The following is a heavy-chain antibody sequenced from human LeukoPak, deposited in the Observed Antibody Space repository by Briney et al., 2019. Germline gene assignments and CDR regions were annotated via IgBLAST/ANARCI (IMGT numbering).Heavy chain of an antibody. CDR2: INPNSGGT. D-gene: IGHD5-18*01. J-gene: IGHJ4*02. Sequence: ASVKVSCKASGYTFTGYYMHWVRQAPGQGLEWMGWINPNSGGTNCAQKFQGRVTMTRDTSISTAYMELSRLRSDDTAVYYCASGDTAMVLFDYWGQGTLVTVSS. V-gene: IGHV1-2*02. CDR3: ASGDTAMVLFDY. CDR1: GYTFTGYY.